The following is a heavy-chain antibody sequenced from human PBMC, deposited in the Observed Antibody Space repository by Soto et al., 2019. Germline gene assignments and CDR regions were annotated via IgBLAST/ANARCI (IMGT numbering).Heavy chain of an antibody. CDR2: IYPGDSDT. J-gene: IGHJ6*02. Sequence: GESLKISCKGSGFSFTSYWIGWVRQMPGKGLEWLGIIYPGDSDTRYSPSFQGQVTISADKSISTAYLQWSSLKASDTAMYYCARRKEPPLYGMDVWGQGTTVTVSS. V-gene: IGHV5-51*01. CDR1: GFSFTSYW. CDR3: ARRKEPPLYGMDV.